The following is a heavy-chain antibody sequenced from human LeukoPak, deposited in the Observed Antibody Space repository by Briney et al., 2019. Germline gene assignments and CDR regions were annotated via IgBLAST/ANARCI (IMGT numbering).Heavy chain of an antibody. J-gene: IGHJ4*02. D-gene: IGHD2-21*01. CDR2: IIPILGIA. Sequence: SVKVSCKASGGTFSSYTISWVRQAPGHRLEWMGRIIPILGIANYAQKFQGSVTITADKSTSTAYMELSSLRSEDTAVYYCAPAGGGGDTDYWGQGTLVTVSS. CDR1: GGTFSSYT. V-gene: IGHV1-69*02. CDR3: APAGGGGDTDY.